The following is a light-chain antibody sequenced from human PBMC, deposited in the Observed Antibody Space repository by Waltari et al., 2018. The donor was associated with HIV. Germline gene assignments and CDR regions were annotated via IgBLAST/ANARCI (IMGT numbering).Light chain of an antibody. Sequence: DIVMIPSPDSLAASLVESATINCKSSQTVLYSSNNKNYLAWYQHKPGQPPKLLIYWASTRESGVPERFSGSGSGTYFTLTISSLQAEDVGVYYCQQYYSIPRTFGQGTKVEIK. CDR3: QQYYSIPRT. CDR1: QTVLYSSNNKNY. V-gene: IGKV4-1*01. J-gene: IGKJ1*01. CDR2: WAS.